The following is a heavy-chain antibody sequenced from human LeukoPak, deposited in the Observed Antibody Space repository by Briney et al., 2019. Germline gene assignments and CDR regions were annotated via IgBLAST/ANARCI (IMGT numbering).Heavy chain of an antibody. CDR1: GGSFSGYY. J-gene: IGHJ4*02. Sequence: SETLSLTCAVYGGSFSGYYWSWIRQPPGKGLEWIGEINHSGSTNYNPSLKSRVTISVDTSKNQFSLKLSSVTAADTAVYYCARENGLARRFLWPPPLGYGGQGPLATVPS. CDR2: INHSGST. V-gene: IGHV4-34*01. D-gene: IGHD3-16*01. CDR3: ARENGLARRFLWPPPLGY.